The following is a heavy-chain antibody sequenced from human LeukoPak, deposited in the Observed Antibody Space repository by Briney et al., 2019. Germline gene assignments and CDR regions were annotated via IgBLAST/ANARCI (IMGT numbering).Heavy chain of an antibody. Sequence: GGSLRLSCTASGLNFSNYAMTWVRQAPGKGLGWVSSISGSGDSAYYADSVRGRFAISRDNSKNYLYLHMNSLRAGDTALYYCANIVGATGYHYGMDVWGQGTTVTVSS. CDR2: ISGSGDSA. CDR1: GLNFSNYA. J-gene: IGHJ6*02. CDR3: ANIVGATGYHYGMDV. V-gene: IGHV3-23*01. D-gene: IGHD1-26*01.